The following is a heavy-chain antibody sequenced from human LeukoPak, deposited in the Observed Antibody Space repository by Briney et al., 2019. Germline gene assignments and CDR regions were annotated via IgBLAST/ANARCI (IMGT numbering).Heavy chain of an antibody. CDR3: AKAYDILTGVLDY. Sequence: GGSLRLSFAASGXTFSSYAMSWVRQAPGKGLEWVSAISGSGGSTYYADSVKGRFTISRDNSKNTLYLQMNSLRAEDTAVYYCAKAYDILTGVLDYWGQGTLVTVSS. J-gene: IGHJ4*02. V-gene: IGHV3-23*01. CDR2: ISGSGGST. CDR1: GXTFSSYA. D-gene: IGHD3-9*01.